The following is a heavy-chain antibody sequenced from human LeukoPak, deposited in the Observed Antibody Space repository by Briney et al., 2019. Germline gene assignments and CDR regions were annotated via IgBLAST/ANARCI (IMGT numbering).Heavy chain of an antibody. J-gene: IGHJ6*02. CDR2: IIPILGIA. V-gene: IGHV1-69*04. Sequence: SVKLSCKASGGTFSSYAISWVRQAPGQGREWVGRIIPILGIANYAQKFQGRVTITADKSTSTAYMELSSLRSEDAAVYYCARTLRYFDRLLRPSYGMDVWGQGTTVTVSS. CDR3: ARTLRYFDRLLRPSYGMDV. CDR1: GGTFSSYA. D-gene: IGHD3-9*01.